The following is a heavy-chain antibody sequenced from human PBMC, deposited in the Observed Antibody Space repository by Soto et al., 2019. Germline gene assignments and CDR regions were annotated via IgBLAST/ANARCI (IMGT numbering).Heavy chain of an antibody. CDR2: ISSGSGSI. CDR3: AKGGRQWLVTSDVNY. CDR1: GFTSSTYS. J-gene: IGHJ4*02. D-gene: IGHD6-19*01. V-gene: IGHV3-48*01. Sequence: GRSLRLSCVASGFTSSTYSMNWVRQAPGKGLEWVSYISSGSGSIYYADSVKGRFTISRDSSKNTVSLEMTSLRAEDTAVYYCAKGGRQWLVTSDVNYWGQGALVTAPQ.